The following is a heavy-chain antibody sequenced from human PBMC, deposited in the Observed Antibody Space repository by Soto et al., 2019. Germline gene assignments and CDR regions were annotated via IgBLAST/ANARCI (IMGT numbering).Heavy chain of an antibody. CDR1: RFSYSRYA. CDR3: AKHIQYDSGWPLHY. V-gene: IGHV3-23*01. Sequence: GALRLSGAASRFSYSRYAVSWVPQAPGKALEWVSVVGGSVGHTYYTNSVKGRFTISNDNSKNTLFLKMNSLKAEDTDVYFCAKHIQYDSGWPLHYWGQGTLV. D-gene: IGHD6-19*01. CDR2: VGGSVGHT. J-gene: IGHJ4*02.